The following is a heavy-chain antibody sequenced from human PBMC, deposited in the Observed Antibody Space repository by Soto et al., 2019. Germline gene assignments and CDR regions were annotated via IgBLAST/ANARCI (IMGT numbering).Heavy chain of an antibody. CDR3: AKAKYCSSTSCHGNYDGMD. J-gene: IGHJ6*01. V-gene: IGHV3-30*18. D-gene: IGHD2-2*01. Sequence: PGGSLRLSCGATGFTFSSYGMHWGRQAPGKGLEGVAVILTDGRNEEYADCEKVRFNLYRNNSMDTLYQQMKNLRAEDTDVDYCAKAKYCSSTSCHGNYDGMD. CDR2: ILTDGRNE. CDR1: GFTFSSYG.